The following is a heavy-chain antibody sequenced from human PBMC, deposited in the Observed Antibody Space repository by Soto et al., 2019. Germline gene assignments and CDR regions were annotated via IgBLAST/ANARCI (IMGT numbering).Heavy chain of an antibody. CDR1: GVSISSYY. CDR3: ARLVVYGDNYWYLDL. D-gene: IGHD4-17*01. Sequence: QVQLQESGPGLVKPSETLSLTCTVSGVSISSYYWSWIRQPPGKGLEWIGYIYYSGSTDYNPSLMSRGTISIHPSKTQFALNLRSVTAADTAVYYCARLVVYGDNYWYLDLWGRGTLVTVSS. CDR2: IYYSGST. J-gene: IGHJ2*01. V-gene: IGHV4-59*08.